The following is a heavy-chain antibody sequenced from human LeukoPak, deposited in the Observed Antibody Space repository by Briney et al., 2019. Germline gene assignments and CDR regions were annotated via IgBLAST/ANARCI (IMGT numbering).Heavy chain of an antibody. V-gene: IGHV4-59*01. CDR3: ARAYGDTNPYYYYYYYMDV. CDR1: GGSISSYY. D-gene: IGHD4-17*01. J-gene: IGHJ6*03. Sequence: SETLSLTCTVSGGSISSYYWSWIRQPPGKGLEWLGYIYYSGSTNYNPSLKSRVTISVDTSKNQFSLKLSSVTAADTAVYYCARAYGDTNPYYYYYYYMDVWGKGTTVTVSS. CDR2: IYYSGST.